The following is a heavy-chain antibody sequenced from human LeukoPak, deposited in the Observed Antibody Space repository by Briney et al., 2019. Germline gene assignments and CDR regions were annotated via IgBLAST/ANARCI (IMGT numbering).Heavy chain of an antibody. CDR1: GGSISSSSYY. D-gene: IGHD3-22*01. V-gene: IGHV4-39*01. CDR2: IYYSGST. Sequence: SETLSLTCTVSGGSISSSSYYWGWIRQPPGEGLEWIGSIYYSGSTYYNPSLKSRVTISVDTSKNQFSLKLSSVTAADTAVYYCARHSQDYYDSSGYYAIGYFDYWGQGTLVTVSS. J-gene: IGHJ4*02. CDR3: ARHSQDYYDSSGYYAIGYFDY.